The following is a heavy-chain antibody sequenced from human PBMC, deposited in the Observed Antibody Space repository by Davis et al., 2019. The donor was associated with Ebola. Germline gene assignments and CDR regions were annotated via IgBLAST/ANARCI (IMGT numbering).Heavy chain of an antibody. D-gene: IGHD5-12*01. CDR3: ARVWVGYSGYDWLDY. J-gene: IGHJ4*02. CDR1: GGTFSSYA. V-gene: IGHV1-69*13. CDR2: IFPIFGTA. Sequence: AASVKVSCKASGGTFSSYAISWVRQAPGQGLEWMGGIFPIFGTANYAQKFQGRVTITADESTSTAYMELSSLRSEDTAVYYCARVWVGYSGYDWLDYWGQGTLVTVSS.